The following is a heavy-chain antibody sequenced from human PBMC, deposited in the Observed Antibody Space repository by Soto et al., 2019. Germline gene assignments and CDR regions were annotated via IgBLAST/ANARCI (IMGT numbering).Heavy chain of an antibody. CDR3: ARGRGPYGDYGWFDP. CDR1: GFTFSSYA. V-gene: IGHV3-30-3*01. Sequence: GGSLRLSCAASGFTFSSYAMHWVRQAPGKGLEWVAVISYDGSNKYYADSVKGRFTISRDNSKNTLYLQMNSLRAEDTAVYYCARGRGPYGDYGWFDPWGQGTLVTVSS. D-gene: IGHD4-17*01. J-gene: IGHJ5*02. CDR2: ISYDGSNK.